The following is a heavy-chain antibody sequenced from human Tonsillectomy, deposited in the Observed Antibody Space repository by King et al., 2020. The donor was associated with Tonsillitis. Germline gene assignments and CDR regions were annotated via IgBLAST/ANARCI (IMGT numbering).Heavy chain of an antibody. D-gene: IGHD3-22*01. CDR1: GFTFSSYS. J-gene: IGHJ4*02. CDR3: ARDPYYYYESSGYYGGYFDY. CDR2: ISSSSSYI. Sequence: EVQLVESGGGLVKPGGSLRLSCAASGFTFSSYSMNWVRQAPGKGLEWVSSISSSSSYIYYADSVKGRFTISRDNAKNSLYLQMNSLRAEDTAVYYCARDPYYYYESSGYYGGYFDYWGQGTLVTVSS. V-gene: IGHV3-21*01.